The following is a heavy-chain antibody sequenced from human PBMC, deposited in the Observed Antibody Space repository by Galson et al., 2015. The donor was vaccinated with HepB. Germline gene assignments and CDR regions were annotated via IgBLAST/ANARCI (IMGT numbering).Heavy chain of an antibody. J-gene: IGHJ4*02. CDR2: ISGSGGST. Sequence: SLRLSCAASGFTFSSYAMSWVRRAPGKGLEWVSAISGSGGSTYYADSVKGRFTISRDNSKNTLYLQMNSLRAGDTAVYYCAKGMDMVHEYVDYWGQGTLVTVSS. D-gene: IGHD3-10*01. CDR3: AKGMDMVHEYVDY. V-gene: IGHV3-23*01. CDR1: GFTFSSYA.